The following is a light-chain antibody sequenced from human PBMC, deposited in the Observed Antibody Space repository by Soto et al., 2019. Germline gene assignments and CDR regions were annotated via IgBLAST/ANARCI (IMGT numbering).Light chain of an antibody. V-gene: IGLV2-14*01. CDR1: SSDVGGYNY. CDR2: EVS. Sequence: QSALTQPASVSGSPGQSITISCTGSSSDVGGYNYVSWYQQHPDKAPKLMIYEVSNRPSGVSNRFSGSKSGNTASLTISGLQAEDEADYYCSSYTTTKTMVFGGGTKGTVL. CDR3: SSYTTTKTMV. J-gene: IGLJ2*01.